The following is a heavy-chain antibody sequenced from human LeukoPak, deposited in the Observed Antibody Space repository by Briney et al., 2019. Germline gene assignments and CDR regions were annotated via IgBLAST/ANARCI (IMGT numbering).Heavy chain of an antibody. J-gene: IGHJ4*02. CDR2: ISGSGGST. Sequence: PGGSLRLSCAASGFTFSTYAMSWVRKAPGKGLEWVSAISGSGGSTFYADSVKGRFTISRDNAKNTLYLQMNSLRAEDTAVYFCAKELNNLGFDFWGQGTLVTVSS. V-gene: IGHV3-23*01. CDR3: AKELNNLGFDF. D-gene: IGHD1-14*01. CDR1: GFTFSTYA.